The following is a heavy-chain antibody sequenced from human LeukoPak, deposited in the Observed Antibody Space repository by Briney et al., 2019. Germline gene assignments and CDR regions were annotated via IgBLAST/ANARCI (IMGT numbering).Heavy chain of an antibody. CDR1: GYSFTSYW. CDR3: ARQVRYYYDSSGPFDP. J-gene: IGHJ5*02. Sequence: GESLKISCKGSGYSFTSYWIGWVRQMPGKGLEWMGIIYLGDSDTRYSPSFQGQVTISADKSISTAYLQWSSLKASDTAMYYCARQVRYYYDSSGPFDPWGQGTLVTVSS. D-gene: IGHD3-22*01. CDR2: IYLGDSDT. V-gene: IGHV5-51*01.